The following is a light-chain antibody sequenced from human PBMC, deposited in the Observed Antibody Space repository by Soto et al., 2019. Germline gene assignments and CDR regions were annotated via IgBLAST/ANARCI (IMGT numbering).Light chain of an antibody. V-gene: IGLV1-40*01. CDR2: GDS. CDR1: SSNIGAGYH. J-gene: IGLJ2*01. Sequence: QAVVTQPPSVSGAPGQRVSISCTGGSSNIGAGYHVHWYQQLPGTAPKLLIYGDSNRPSGVPDRFSGSKSGTSASLAITGLQAEDEADYFCQSFDSSLSVVVFGGGTKLTVL. CDR3: QSFDSSLSVVV.